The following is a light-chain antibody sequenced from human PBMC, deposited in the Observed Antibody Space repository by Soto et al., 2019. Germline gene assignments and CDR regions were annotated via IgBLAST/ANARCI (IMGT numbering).Light chain of an antibody. Sequence: DIQITQSPSSLSASVGDRVTITCRASQSISSYLNWYQQKPGKAPKLLIYAASSLQSGVPSRFSGSGSGTDFTLTISSLQPEDFASYYCQQSHSTPWTFGQGTKVEIK. V-gene: IGKV1-39*01. CDR2: AAS. CDR3: QQSHSTPWT. J-gene: IGKJ1*01. CDR1: QSISSY.